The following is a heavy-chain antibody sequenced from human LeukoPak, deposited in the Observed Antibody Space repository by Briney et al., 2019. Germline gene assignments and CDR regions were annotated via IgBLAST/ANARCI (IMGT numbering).Heavy chain of an antibody. V-gene: IGHV3-21*01. CDR3: ARASSGWYGNFDY. Sequence: GGSLRLYXAASGFTFSSYSMNWVGKAAGQGLELVSSISSSSSYIYYADSVKVRFTISRDNAKNSLYLQMNSLRAEDTAVYYCARASSGWYGNFDYWGQGTLVTVSS. J-gene: IGHJ4*02. CDR1: GFTFSSYS. D-gene: IGHD6-19*01. CDR2: ISSSSSYI.